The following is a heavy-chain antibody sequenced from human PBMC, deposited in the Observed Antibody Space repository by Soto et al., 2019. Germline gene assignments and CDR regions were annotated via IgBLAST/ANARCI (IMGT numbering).Heavy chain of an antibody. V-gene: IGHV3-74*01. CDR3: ARTSMVRGYYFDY. D-gene: IGHD3-10*01. CDR1: GFTFSSYW. Sequence: VQLVESGGGLVQPGGSLRLSCAASGFTFSSYWMHWVRQAPGKGLVWVSRINSDGSSTSYADSVKGRFTISRDNAKNTLYLQMNSLRAEDTAVYYCARTSMVRGYYFDYWGQGTLVTVSS. CDR2: INSDGSST. J-gene: IGHJ4*02.